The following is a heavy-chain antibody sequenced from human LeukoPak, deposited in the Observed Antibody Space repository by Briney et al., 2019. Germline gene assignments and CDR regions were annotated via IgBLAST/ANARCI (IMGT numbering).Heavy chain of an antibody. J-gene: IGHJ4*02. D-gene: IGHD3-3*01. CDR3: ASFFTSGYLRDY. V-gene: IGHV4-4*02. CDR1: GGSICSSNW. CDR2: IYHSGST. Sequence: SETLSLTCAVSGGSICSSNWWSWVRQPPGKGLEWIGEIYHSGSTNYNPSLKSRVTISVDKSKNQFSLKLSSVTAADTAVYYCASFFTSGYLRDYWGQGTPVTVSS.